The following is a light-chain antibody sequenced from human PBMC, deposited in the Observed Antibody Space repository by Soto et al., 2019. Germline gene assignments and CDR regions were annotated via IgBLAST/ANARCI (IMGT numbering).Light chain of an antibody. CDR1: QSVSASY. Sequence: EIVLTPSPGTLSLSPWERATLSCRASQSVSASYLAWYQQKPGQAPRLLIYAASSRATGIPDRFSGSGSGTDFTLTVSRLEPEDFAVYYCQQYGNSPAINFGQGTKVDI. J-gene: IGKJ1*01. CDR2: AAS. CDR3: QQYGNSPAIN. V-gene: IGKV3-20*01.